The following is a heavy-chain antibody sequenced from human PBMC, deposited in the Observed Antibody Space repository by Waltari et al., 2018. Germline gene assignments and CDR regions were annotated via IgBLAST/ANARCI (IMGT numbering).Heavy chain of an antibody. Sequence: QVTLRESGPALVKPTQTLTLTCTFSGFSLSTSGMCVSWIRKPPGKALEWLARIDWDDDKYYSTALKTRVTISKDTAKNQGVLTMTNMDPVDTATYYCARTIPSGGNSSWYSPDYWGQGTLVTVSS. CDR3: ARTIPSGGNSSWYSPDY. J-gene: IGHJ4*02. CDR2: IDWDDDK. D-gene: IGHD6-13*01. V-gene: IGHV2-70*15. CDR1: GFSLSTSGMC.